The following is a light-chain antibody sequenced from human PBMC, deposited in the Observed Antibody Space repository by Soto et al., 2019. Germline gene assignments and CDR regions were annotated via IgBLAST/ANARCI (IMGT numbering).Light chain of an antibody. Sequence: LTQPASVSGSPGQSITISCTGTSSDVGRYNLVSRFQQHPGKAPKLMIYGVSERPSGVSNRFSGSKSGNTASLTISGLQAEDEADYYCCSYAASSTFEGYFFGTGTKVTVL. J-gene: IGLJ1*01. V-gene: IGLV2-23*02. CDR3: CSYAASSTFEGYF. CDR1: SSDVGRYNL. CDR2: GVS.